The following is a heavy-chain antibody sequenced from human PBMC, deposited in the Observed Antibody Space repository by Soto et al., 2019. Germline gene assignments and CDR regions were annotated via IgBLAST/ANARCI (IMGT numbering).Heavy chain of an antibody. J-gene: IGHJ4*02. CDR2: VIPVFATA. CDR3: PAHITVTGPLDY. CDR1: GNSFGSYA. V-gene: IGHV1-69*05. Sequence: QVYLVQSGAEVKQPGSSVKISCKTSGNSFGSYALSWVRQAPGQGLEWMGGVIPVFATANYAQKFRGRMTVTPDESTTTVYMELSSQGSEDTAISYCPAHITVTGPLDYWGQGTLVSVSS. D-gene: IGHD6-19*01.